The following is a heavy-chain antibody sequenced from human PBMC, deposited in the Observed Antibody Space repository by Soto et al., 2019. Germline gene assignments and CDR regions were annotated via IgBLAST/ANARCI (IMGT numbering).Heavy chain of an antibody. J-gene: IGHJ4*02. V-gene: IGHV3-33*01. D-gene: IGHD1-26*01. CDR3: ARDRGQIVGAPFDY. CDR1: GFTFSAYG. Sequence: QVQLVESGGGVVQPGRSLRLSCAASGFTFSAYGMHWVRQAPGKGLEWVAVIWYDGSNKNYVDSGKGRFTISRDNSKNTLYLQMNNLRVEDTAVYYCARDRGQIVGAPFDYWGQGTLVTVSS. CDR2: IWYDGSNK.